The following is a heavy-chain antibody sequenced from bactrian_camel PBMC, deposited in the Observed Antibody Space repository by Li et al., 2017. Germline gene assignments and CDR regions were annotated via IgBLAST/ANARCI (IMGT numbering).Heavy chain of an antibody. CDR1: GFTASLYA. J-gene: IGHJ4*01. D-gene: IGHD7*01. CDR3: AADFLQFCNGGRLTY. V-gene: IGHV3S35*01. Sequence: VQLVESGGGLVQPGGSLRLSCVASGFTASLYAMSWVRQAPGKGLEWVSCISSGSTTYYADSMKGRFTISKDNAKNTLDLQMNSLKLEDTAMYYCAADFLQFCNGGRLTYWGQGTQVTVS. CDR2: ISSGSTT.